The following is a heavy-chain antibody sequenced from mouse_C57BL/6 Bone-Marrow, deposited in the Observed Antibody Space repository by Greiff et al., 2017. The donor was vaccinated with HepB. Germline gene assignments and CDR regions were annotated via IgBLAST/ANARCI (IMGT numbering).Heavy chain of an antibody. CDR3: AREEDTTVPSGYFDV. J-gene: IGHJ1*03. CDR2: ISNGGGST. Sequence: DVQLVESGGGLVQPGGSLKLSCAASGFTFSDYYMYWVRQTPEKRLEWVAYISNGGGSTYYPDTVKGRFTISRDNAKKTLYLQMSRLKSEDTAMYYCAREEDTTVPSGYFDVWGTGTTVTVSS. CDR1: GFTFSDYY. V-gene: IGHV5-12*01. D-gene: IGHD1-1*01.